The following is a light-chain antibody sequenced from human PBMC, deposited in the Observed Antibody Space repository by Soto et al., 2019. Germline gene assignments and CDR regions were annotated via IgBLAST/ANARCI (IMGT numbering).Light chain of an antibody. CDR2: EVS. CDR3: ISYTSSSTWV. V-gene: IGLV2-14*01. Sequence: QSALTQPASVSGSPGQSITISCTGTSSDIGAYNYVSWYQQHPGTAPKLMIYEVSYRPSGVSDRFSGSRSGNTASLTISGLQPEDESDYYCISYTSSSTWVFGGGTQLTVL. CDR1: SSDIGAYNY. J-gene: IGLJ3*02.